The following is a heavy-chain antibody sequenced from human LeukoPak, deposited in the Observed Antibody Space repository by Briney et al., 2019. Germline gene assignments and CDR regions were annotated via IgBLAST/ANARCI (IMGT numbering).Heavy chain of an antibody. CDR2: IYYSGST. D-gene: IGHD3-9*01. CDR3: ARRRIEYDILTGYSNWFDP. J-gene: IGHJ5*02. Sequence: SETLSLTCTVAGGSISSYYWSWIRQPPGKGLEWIGYIYYSGSTNYNPSLKSRVTISVDTSKTQFSLKLSSVTAADTAVYYCARRRIEYDILTGYSNWFDPWGQGTLVTVSS. CDR1: GGSISSYY. V-gene: IGHV4-59*08.